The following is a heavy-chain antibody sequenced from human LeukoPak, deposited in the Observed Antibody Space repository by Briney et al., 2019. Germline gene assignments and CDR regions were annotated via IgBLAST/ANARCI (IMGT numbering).Heavy chain of an antibody. V-gene: IGHV3-23*01. D-gene: IGHD3-10*01. J-gene: IGHJ4*02. Sequence: QTGGSLRLPCAASGFTFSSYAMSWVRQAPGRGLEWVSAISGSGGSTYYADSVKGRFTISRDNTKNTLYLQMNSLRAEDTAVYYCAKRGTMVRGVMGRTFDYWGQGTLVTVSS. CDR3: AKRGTMVRGVMGRTFDY. CDR1: GFTFSSYA. CDR2: ISGSGGST.